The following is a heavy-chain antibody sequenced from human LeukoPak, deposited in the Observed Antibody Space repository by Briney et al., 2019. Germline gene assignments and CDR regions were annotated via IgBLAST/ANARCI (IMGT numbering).Heavy chain of an antibody. V-gene: IGHV3-30-3*01. D-gene: IGHD2-15*01. CDR1: GFTFDDYA. Sequence: PGRSLRLSCAASGFTFDDYAMHWVRQAPGKGLEWVAVISYDGSNKYYADSVKGRFTISRDNSKNTLYLQMNSLRAEDTAVYYCARVVVAANFDYWGQGTLVTVSS. J-gene: IGHJ4*02. CDR3: ARVVVAANFDY. CDR2: ISYDGSNK.